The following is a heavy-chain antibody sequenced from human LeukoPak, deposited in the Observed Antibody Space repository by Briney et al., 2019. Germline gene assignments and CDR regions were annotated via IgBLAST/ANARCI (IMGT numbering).Heavy chain of an antibody. CDR2: MYYSGST. CDR3: ARGVAGYGPYEY. D-gene: IGHD5-12*01. J-gene: IGHJ4*02. Sequence: SETLSLTCTVSGGSVSSGSYYWSWIRQPPGKGLEWIGYMYYSGSTNYNPSLKSRVTISLDTPKNQFSLRLNSVTAADTAVYYCARGVAGYGPYEYWGQGTLVTVSS. CDR1: GGSVSSGSYY. V-gene: IGHV4-61*01.